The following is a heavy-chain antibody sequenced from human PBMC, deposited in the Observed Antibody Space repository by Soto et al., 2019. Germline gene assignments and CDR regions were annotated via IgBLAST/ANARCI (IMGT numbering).Heavy chain of an antibody. D-gene: IGHD5-12*01. J-gene: IGHJ4*02. V-gene: IGHV4-30-2*01. CDR3: ATYTAYAKYYFDY. Sequence: SETLSLTCAVSGGSITSSGYSWSWIRQPPGKGLEWIGYIYPSGTIFYNPSLNSRVTISVDTSNNQFSLRLSSVTVADTAVYYCATYTAYAKYYFDYWGRGTLVTVSS. CDR2: IYPSGTI. CDR1: GGSITSSGYS.